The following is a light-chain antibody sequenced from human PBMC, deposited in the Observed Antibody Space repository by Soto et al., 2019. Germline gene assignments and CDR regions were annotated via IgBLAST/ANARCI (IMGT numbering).Light chain of an antibody. Sequence: DIQMTQSPSTLSASVGDRVTITCRASQSIGYWLAWYQQKPGKAPKLLIYDASNLESGVPSRFGGSGSGTEFTLTISSLQPDDFATYYCQQYNNWPLFGQGTKVDIK. CDR2: DAS. CDR3: QQYNNWPL. CDR1: QSIGYW. V-gene: IGKV1-5*01. J-gene: IGKJ2*01.